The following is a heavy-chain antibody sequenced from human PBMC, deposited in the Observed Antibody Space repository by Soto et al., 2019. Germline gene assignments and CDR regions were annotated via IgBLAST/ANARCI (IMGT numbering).Heavy chain of an antibody. CDR3: ARGLRRYNFDY. D-gene: IGHD5-12*01. CDR1: GFTVSSNY. J-gene: IGHJ4*02. V-gene: IGHV3-66*01. CDR2: IYSGGST. Sequence: GGSLRLSRAASGFTVSSNYMSWVRQAPGKGLEWVSVIYSGGSTYYADSVKGRFTISRDNSKNTLYLQMNSLRAEDTAVYYCARGLRRYNFDYWGQGTLVTVSS.